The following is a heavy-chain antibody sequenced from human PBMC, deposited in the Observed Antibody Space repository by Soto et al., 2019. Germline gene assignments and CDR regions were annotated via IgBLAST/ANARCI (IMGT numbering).Heavy chain of an antibody. CDR3: ARDAVVVPAATKQYYYYYMDV. Sequence: GGSLRLSGAASGFTFSSYAMPWVRQAPGKGLEYVSAISSNGGSTYYANSVKGRFTISRDNSKNTLYLQMGSLRAEDMAVYYCARDAVVVPAATKQYYYYYMDVWGKGTTVTVSS. J-gene: IGHJ6*03. V-gene: IGHV3-64*01. CDR1: GFTFSSYA. D-gene: IGHD2-2*01. CDR2: ISSNGGST.